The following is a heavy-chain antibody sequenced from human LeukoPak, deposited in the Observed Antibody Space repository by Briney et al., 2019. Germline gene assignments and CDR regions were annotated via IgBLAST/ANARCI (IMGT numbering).Heavy chain of an antibody. Sequence: ASVKVSCKASGYTFTIYYMHWMRHAPGQGLEWMGIINPSGGSTSYAQKFQGRVTMTRDTSTSTAYMELSSLRSEDTAVYYCAGGPPYGSGSHHLDYSGQGTLVTVSS. CDR2: INPSGGST. CDR3: AGGPPYGSGSHHLDY. V-gene: IGHV1-46*01. D-gene: IGHD3-10*01. J-gene: IGHJ4*02. CDR1: GYTFTIYY.